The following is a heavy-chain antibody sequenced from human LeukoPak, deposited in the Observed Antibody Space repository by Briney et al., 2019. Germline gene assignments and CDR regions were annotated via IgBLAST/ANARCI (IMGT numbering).Heavy chain of an antibody. Sequence: GGSLRLSCAASGFTFSSHAMSWVRQAPGKGLEWVSTISGSGSSTYYADSVKGRFTISRDNSKNTLYLQMNSLRAEDTAVYYCAREVGVVSSPQGHHAFDIWGQGTMVTVSS. D-gene: IGHD3-3*01. CDR1: GFTFSSHA. V-gene: IGHV3-23*01. CDR3: AREVGVVSSPQGHHAFDI. J-gene: IGHJ3*02. CDR2: ISGSGSST.